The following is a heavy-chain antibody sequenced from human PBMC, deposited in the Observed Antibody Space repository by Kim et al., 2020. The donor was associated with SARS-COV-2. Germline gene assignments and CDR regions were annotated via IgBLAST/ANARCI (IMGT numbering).Heavy chain of an antibody. CDR1: GFSFGTYA. J-gene: IGHJ4*02. V-gene: IGHV3-23*01. D-gene: IGHD3-10*02. Sequence: GGSLRLSCAASGFSFGTYAMSWVRQAPGKGLECVSAISGPGGSTFCADSVKGRFTISRDNSKNTLYLQMDSLRAEDTAVYYCAKDPGVVPSHYFDFWGQGTLVTVST. CDR3: AKDPGVVPSHYFDF. CDR2: ISGPGGST.